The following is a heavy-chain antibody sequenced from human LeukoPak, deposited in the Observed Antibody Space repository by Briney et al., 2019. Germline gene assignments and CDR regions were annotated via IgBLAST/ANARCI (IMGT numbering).Heavy chain of an antibody. Sequence: PSETLSLTCAVYGGSFSGYYWSWIRQPPGKGLEWIGEINHSGSTNYNPSLKSRVTISVDTSKNQFSLQLSSVTAADTAVYYCARVNPPTYYYGSGSYYRHFDYWGQGTLVTVSS. CDR3: ARVNPPTYYYGSGSYYRHFDY. D-gene: IGHD3-10*01. CDR2: INHSGST. J-gene: IGHJ4*02. V-gene: IGHV4-34*01. CDR1: GGSFSGYY.